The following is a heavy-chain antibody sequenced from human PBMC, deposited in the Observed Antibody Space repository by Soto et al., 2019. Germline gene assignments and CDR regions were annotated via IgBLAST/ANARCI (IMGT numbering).Heavy chain of an antibody. D-gene: IGHD3-10*01. CDR2: INAGNGST. CDR1: GYTFTSYA. CDR3: ASGGPTLDY. Sequence: ASVKVSCKASGYTFTSYAMHWVRQAPGQRLEWMGWINAGNGSTKYSQKFQGRVTITRDTSASTAYMELSSLRSEDTAVYYCASGGPTLDYWGQGTLVTVSS. V-gene: IGHV1-3*01. J-gene: IGHJ4*02.